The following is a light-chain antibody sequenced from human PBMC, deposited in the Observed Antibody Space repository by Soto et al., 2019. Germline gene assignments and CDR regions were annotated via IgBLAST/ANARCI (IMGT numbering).Light chain of an antibody. J-gene: IGLJ2*01. CDR1: NSDVGAYPY. V-gene: IGLV2-14*03. CDR2: EVA. CDR3: SSYATSGTNVI. Sequence: QSVLTQPASVSGSPGQSITISCTGTNSDVGAYPYVSWYQQHPGNAPKLLIYEVADRPSGVSDRFSGSKSGNTASLTICALQAEDEAVYYCSSYATSGTNVIFGGGTKLTVL.